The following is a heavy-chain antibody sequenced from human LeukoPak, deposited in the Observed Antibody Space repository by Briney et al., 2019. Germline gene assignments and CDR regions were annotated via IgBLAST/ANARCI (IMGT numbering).Heavy chain of an antibody. CDR3: ARDPRGAGRAVRNWYFDL. D-gene: IGHD3-10*01. V-gene: IGHV4-31*03. Sequence: SQTLSLTCTVSGGSISSGGYYWSWIRQHPGKGLEWIGYIYYSGSTYYNPSLKSRVTISVDTPKNQFSLKLSSVTAADTAVYYCARDPRGAGRAVRNWYFDLWGRGTLVTVSS. CDR2: IYYSGST. CDR1: GGSISSGGYY. J-gene: IGHJ2*01.